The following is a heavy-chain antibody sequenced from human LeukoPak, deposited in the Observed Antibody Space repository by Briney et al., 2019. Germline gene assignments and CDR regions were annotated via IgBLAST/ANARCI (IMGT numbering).Heavy chain of an antibody. CDR1: GGTFSTYA. Sequence: SVKVSCKASGGTFSTYALGWVRQAPGKGLEWMGSIIPVLEMTNYAQKFQSRVTITADTSTDTAFMELKTLTSEDTAVYYCARGPVAGTKGPETDYWGRGTLVTVS. J-gene: IGHJ4*02. CDR3: ARGPVAGTKGPETDY. D-gene: IGHD6-19*01. V-gene: IGHV1-69*04. CDR2: IIPVLEMT.